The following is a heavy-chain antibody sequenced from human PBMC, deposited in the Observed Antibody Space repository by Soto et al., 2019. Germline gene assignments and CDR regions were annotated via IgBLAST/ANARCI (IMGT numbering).Heavy chain of an antibody. CDR2: ISGGGDTT. D-gene: IGHD3-10*01. V-gene: IGHV3-23*01. Sequence: EVQLLESGGGLVQPGGSLRLSCAASGFTFNNYAMTWVRQAPGKGLEWVSAISGGGDTTSYVDSVKGRFTVSRDGSKNTLYLQMGSLRAEDTALYYCANGRGGSGSLTPRVDFWGQGTLVTVSS. CDR1: GFTFNNYA. CDR3: ANGRGGSGSLTPRVDF. J-gene: IGHJ4*02.